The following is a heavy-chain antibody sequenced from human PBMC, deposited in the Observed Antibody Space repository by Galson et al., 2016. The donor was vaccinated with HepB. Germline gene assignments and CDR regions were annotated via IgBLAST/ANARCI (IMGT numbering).Heavy chain of an antibody. V-gene: IGHV3-53*04. D-gene: IGHD6-13*01. J-gene: IGHJ4*02. CDR2: IYSGGFT. CDR3: ARGRWQLD. CDR1: GFTVSSNY. Sequence: SLRLSCAASGFTVSSNYMNWVRQAPGKGLQRVSVIYSGGFTYYADSLKGRFTISRHNSKNTLYLQMNSLRAEDTAVYYCARGRWQLDWGQGTLVTVSS.